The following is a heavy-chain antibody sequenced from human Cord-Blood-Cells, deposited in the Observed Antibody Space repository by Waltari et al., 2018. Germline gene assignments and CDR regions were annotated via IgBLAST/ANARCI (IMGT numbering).Heavy chain of an antibody. Sequence: QVQLVQSGAEVKKPGSSVKVSCKASGGTFSSYAISWVRQAPGQGLEWMGRIIPSLGIANYAQKFQGRVTITADKSTSTAYMELSSLRSEDTAVYYCARESGYYDYYYYYYMDVWGKGTTVTVSS. CDR2: IIPSLGIA. D-gene: IGHD3-3*01. CDR3: ARESGYYDYYYYYYMDV. CDR1: GGTFSSYA. V-gene: IGHV1-69*09. J-gene: IGHJ6*03.